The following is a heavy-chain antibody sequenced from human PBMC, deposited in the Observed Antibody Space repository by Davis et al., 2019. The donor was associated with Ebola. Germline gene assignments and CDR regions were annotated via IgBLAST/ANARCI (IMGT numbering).Heavy chain of an antibody. CDR2: ISSSSSYI. Sequence: GESLKISCAASGFTFSSYSMNWVRQAPGKGLEWVSSISSSSSYIYYADSVKGRFTISRDNAKNSLYLQMNSLRAEDTAVYYCARTYYYDSSGYYPWYFGYWGQGTLVTVSS. J-gene: IGHJ4*02. D-gene: IGHD3-22*01. V-gene: IGHV3-21*01. CDR3: ARTYYYDSSGYYPWYFGY. CDR1: GFTFSSYS.